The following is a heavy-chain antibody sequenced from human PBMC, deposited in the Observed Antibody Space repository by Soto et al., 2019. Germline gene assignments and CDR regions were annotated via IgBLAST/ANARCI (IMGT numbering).Heavy chain of an antibody. V-gene: IGHV4-30-4*01. J-gene: IGHJ3*02. Sequence: QVQLQESGPGLVKPSQTLSLTCTVSGGSISSCDYYWSWIRQPPGKGLEWIGYIYYSGSTYYNPSLKSRVTISVDTSKNQFSLKLSSVTAADTAVYYCARDPRYYYDSSGHWDDAFDIWGQGTMVTVSS. CDR1: GGSISSCDYY. D-gene: IGHD3-22*01. CDR2: IYYSGST. CDR3: ARDPRYYYDSSGHWDDAFDI.